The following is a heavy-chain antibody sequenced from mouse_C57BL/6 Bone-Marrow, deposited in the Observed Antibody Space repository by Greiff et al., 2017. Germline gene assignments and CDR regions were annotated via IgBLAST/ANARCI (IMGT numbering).Heavy chain of an antibody. V-gene: IGHV1-9*01. CDR2: ILPGSGST. Sequence: QVTLKVSGAELMKPGASVKLSCKATGYTFTGYWIEWVKQRPGHGLEWIGEILPGSGSTNYNEKFKGKATFTADTSSNTAYMQLSSLTTEDSAIYYCARGANWDRYYYAMDYWGQGTSVTVSS. CDR3: ARGANWDRYYYAMDY. J-gene: IGHJ4*01. CDR1: GYTFTGYW. D-gene: IGHD4-1*01.